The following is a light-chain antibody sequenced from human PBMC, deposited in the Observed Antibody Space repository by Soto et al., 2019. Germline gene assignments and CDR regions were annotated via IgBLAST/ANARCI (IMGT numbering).Light chain of an antibody. J-gene: IGLJ1*01. Sequence: QSVLTQPASVSGSPGQSITISCTGTSSDVGSYNLVSWYQQHPGKAPKLMIYEGSKRPSGVSNRFSGSKSGNTASLTISGLQAEYDADYYCCSYAGSSTLYVFGTGTKLTVL. V-gene: IGLV2-23*01. CDR3: CSYAGSSTLYV. CDR2: EGS. CDR1: SSDVGSYNL.